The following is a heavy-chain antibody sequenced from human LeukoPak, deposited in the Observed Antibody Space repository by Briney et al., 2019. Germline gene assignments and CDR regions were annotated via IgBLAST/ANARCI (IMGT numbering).Heavy chain of an antibody. J-gene: IGHJ1*01. CDR1: GFTFSSYA. V-gene: IGHV3-23*01. CDR2: ISGSTGSR. Sequence: PGGSLRLSCAASGFTFSSYAMSWVRQAQGRGLEWVSSISGSTGSRYSADSVKGRFTISRDNSKNTLYLQMTSLRAEDTAVYYCAVYFDTNGSYSPYAEYFHHWGQGTLVIVSS. D-gene: IGHD3-22*01. CDR3: AVYFDTNGSYSPYAEYFHH.